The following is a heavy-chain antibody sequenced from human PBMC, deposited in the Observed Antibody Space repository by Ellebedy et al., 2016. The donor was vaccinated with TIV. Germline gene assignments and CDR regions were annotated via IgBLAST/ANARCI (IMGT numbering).Heavy chain of an antibody. Sequence: PGGSLRLSCVASGFSFSTFAMHWVRQAPGKGLEWVSAISNSGDTTYNADSLKARFTISRDNSRNTLYLQVNSLRDEDTAVYYCASFYCSGGSCYSGSFHFDYWGQGTLVTVSS. J-gene: IGHJ4*02. CDR2: ISNSGDTT. V-gene: IGHV3-23*01. CDR3: ASFYCSGGSCYSGSFHFDY. CDR1: GFSFSTFA. D-gene: IGHD2-15*01.